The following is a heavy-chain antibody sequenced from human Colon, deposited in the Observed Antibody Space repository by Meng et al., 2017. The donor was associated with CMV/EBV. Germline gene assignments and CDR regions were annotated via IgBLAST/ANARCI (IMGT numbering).Heavy chain of an antibody. D-gene: IGHD3-16*01. CDR2: IGSSGGSI. CDR1: GFSFSNAW. CDR3: ARNVDPY. V-gene: IGHV3-21*01. Sequence: GESLKISCAASGFSFSNAWMSWVRQAPGKGLEWVASIGSSGGSIYYADSVKGRFTISRDNTGNSVFLQLSSLRGDDTAVYYCARNVDPYWGQGTLVTVSS. J-gene: IGHJ4*02.